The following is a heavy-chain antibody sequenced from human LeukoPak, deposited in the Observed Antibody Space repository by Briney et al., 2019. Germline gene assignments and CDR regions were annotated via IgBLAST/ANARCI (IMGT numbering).Heavy chain of an antibody. D-gene: IGHD6-13*01. CDR1: EFTFGTYA. Sequence: GGSLRLSCSASEFTFGTYAMLWVRQAPGEGLEYVSAISSNGRDTYYAASVRGRFSISRVNSNNTLYLQMSSLRPEDTAMYYCARLAAATHSDFWGQGAVDGVSS. J-gene: IGHJ4*02. CDR2: ISSNGRDT. CDR3: ARLAAATHSDF. V-gene: IGHV3-64D*08.